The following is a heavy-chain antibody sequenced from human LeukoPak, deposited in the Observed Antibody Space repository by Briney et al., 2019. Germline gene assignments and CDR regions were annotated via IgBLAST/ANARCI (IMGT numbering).Heavy chain of an antibody. CDR3: AKVSGFKITFGGVID. CDR1: GLNFNDND. V-gene: IGHV3-30*18. Sequence: GGSLRLSCAASGLNFNDNDMDWVRQAPGKGLEWVAVISYDGSNKYYAESVKGRFTISRDNPKNTLYLQMNSLRAEDTAVFYCAKVSGFKITFGGVIDWGQGTPVTVSS. CDR2: ISYDGSNK. J-gene: IGHJ4*02. D-gene: IGHD3-16*02.